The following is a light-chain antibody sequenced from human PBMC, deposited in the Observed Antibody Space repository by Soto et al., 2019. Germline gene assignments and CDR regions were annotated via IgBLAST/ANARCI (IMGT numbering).Light chain of an antibody. CDR1: QSLLHSNGYNY. V-gene: IGKV2-28*01. CDR3: MQALQTRT. CDR2: LGS. Sequence: DIVMTQSPLSLPVTPGEPAYISCRSSQSLLHSNGYNYLDWYLQKPGQSPQLLIYLGSNRAAGVPDRFSGSGSSTDFTLKISRVEAEDVGVYYCMQALQTRTFGQGTKV. J-gene: IGKJ1*01.